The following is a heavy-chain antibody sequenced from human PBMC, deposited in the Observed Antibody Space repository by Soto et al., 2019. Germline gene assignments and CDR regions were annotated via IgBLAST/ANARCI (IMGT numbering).Heavy chain of an antibody. CDR2: ISAYNGNT. V-gene: IGHV1-18*04. D-gene: IGHD6-13*01. CDR1: GYTFTSYG. CDR3: ARDYGGIASSREGGNWFDP. Sequence: ASVKVSCKASGYTFTSYGISWVRQAPGRGLEWMGWISAYNGNTNYAQKLQGRVTMTTDTSTSTAYMELRSLRPDDTAVYYCARDYGGIASSREGGNWFDPWGQGTLVTVSS. J-gene: IGHJ5*02.